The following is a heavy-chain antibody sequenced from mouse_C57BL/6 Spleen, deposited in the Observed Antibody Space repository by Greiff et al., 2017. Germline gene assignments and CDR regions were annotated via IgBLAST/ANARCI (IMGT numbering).Heavy chain of an antibody. J-gene: IGHJ4*01. CDR2: INPNYGTT. CDR3: ARGTMVTTGNYYAMDY. Sequence: EVHLVESGPELVKPGASVKISCKASGYSFTDYNMNWVKQSNGKSLEWIGVINPNYGTTSYNQKFKGKATLTVDQSSSTAYMQLNSLTSEDSAVYYCARGTMVTTGNYYAMDYWGQGTSVTVSS. D-gene: IGHD2-2*01. V-gene: IGHV1-39*01. CDR1: GYSFTDYN.